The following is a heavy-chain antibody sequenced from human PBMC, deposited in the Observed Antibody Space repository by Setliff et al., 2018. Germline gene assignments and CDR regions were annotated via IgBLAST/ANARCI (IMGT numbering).Heavy chain of an antibody. D-gene: IGHD1-26*01. CDR2: IYYSGST. V-gene: IGHV4-39*01. CDR1: GGSISSGNYY. CDR3: ARHPSSGSYYGGSIFYFDD. J-gene: IGHJ4*02. Sequence: PSETLSLTCRVSGGSISSGNYYWGLIRQPPGKGLEWVATIYYSGSTYSNPSLKSRLIISVDAPDNQFSVKLSFVTAADTAVYYCARHPSSGSYYGGSIFYFDDWGPGILVTV.